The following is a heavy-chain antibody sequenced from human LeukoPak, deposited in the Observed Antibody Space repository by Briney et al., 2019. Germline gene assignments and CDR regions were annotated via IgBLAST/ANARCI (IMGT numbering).Heavy chain of an antibody. D-gene: IGHD3-3*01. V-gene: IGHV4-38-2*01. J-gene: IGHJ4*02. CDR2: IYHSGST. CDR3: ARHSRSSIFGVVMAVSY. CDR1: GYSISSGYY. Sequence: SETLSLTCAVSGYSISSGYYWGWIRPPPGKGLEWIGSIYHSGSTYYNPSLKSRVTISVDTSKNQFSLKLSSVTAADTAVYYCARHSRSSIFGVVMAVSYWGQGTLVTVSS.